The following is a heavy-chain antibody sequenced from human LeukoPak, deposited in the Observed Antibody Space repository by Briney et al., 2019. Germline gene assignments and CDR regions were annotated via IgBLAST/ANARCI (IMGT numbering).Heavy chain of an antibody. CDR3: AKEEAFSSSWTDY. D-gene: IGHD6-13*01. V-gene: IGHV3-23*01. CDR2: ISGSGGTT. J-gene: IGHJ4*02. CDR1: GFTFGSYA. Sequence: GGSLRLACAASGFTFGSYAMSWVRQAPGKGLEWVSTISGSGGTTYYADSVRGRFTISRDNSKNTLYLQMNTLRAEDTAVYYCAKEEAFSSSWTDYWGQGTLVTVPS.